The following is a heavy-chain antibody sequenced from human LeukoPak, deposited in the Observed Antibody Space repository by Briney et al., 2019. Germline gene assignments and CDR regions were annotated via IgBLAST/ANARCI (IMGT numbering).Heavy chain of an antibody. D-gene: IGHD3-22*01. CDR3: ARVGSSGYYYF. J-gene: IGHJ4*02. CDR1: GGSISSYY. Sequence: SETLSLTCTVSGGSISSYYWSWIRQPPGKGLEWIGYIYYSGSTNYNPSLKSRVTISVDTSKNQFSLKLSFVTAADTAVYYCARVGSSGYYYFWGQGTLVTVSS. V-gene: IGHV4-59*01. CDR2: IYYSGST.